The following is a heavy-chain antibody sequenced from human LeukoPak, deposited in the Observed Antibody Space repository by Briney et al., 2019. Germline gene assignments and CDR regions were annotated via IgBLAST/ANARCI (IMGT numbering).Heavy chain of an antibody. CDR2: INHSGST. CDR1: GGSFSGYY. CDR3: AREGGYSSSPDLDY. Sequence: SETLSLTCAVYGGSFSGYYWSWIRQPPGKGLEWIGEINHSGSTNYNPSLKSRVTISVDTSKNQFSLKLSSVTAADTAVYYCAREGGYSSSPDLDYWGQGTLVTVSS. J-gene: IGHJ4*02. D-gene: IGHD6-6*01. V-gene: IGHV4-34*01.